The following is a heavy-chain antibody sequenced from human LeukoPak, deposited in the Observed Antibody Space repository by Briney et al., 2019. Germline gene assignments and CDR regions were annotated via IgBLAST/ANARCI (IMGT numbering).Heavy chain of an antibody. CDR2: IYYSGGT. D-gene: IGHD6-19*01. CDR1: GGSISSYY. Sequence: SETLSLTCTVSGGSISSYYWSWIRQPPGKGLEWIGYIYYSGGTNYNPSLKSRVTISVDTSKNQFSLKLSSVTAADTAVYYCASASRAVADRGAFDIWGQGTMVTVSS. CDR3: ASASRAVADRGAFDI. J-gene: IGHJ3*02. V-gene: IGHV4-59*01.